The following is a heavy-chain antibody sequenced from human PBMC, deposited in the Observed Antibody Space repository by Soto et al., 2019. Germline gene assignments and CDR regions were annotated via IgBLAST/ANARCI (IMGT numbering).Heavy chain of an antibody. CDR1: GYVFNSFG. CDR3: VRRFFADFCSPYYYFVY. V-gene: IGHV1-18*04. CDR2: VRPYNGDT. D-gene: IGHD3-16*01. J-gene: IGHJ4*02. Sequence: SVKVSCKTSGYVFNSFGISWVRQAPCRVLEWMGWVRPYNGDTKYAQKFEGRVTMTSDTSTTTAYMGLSGLRSDDTAVYFCVRRFFADFCSPYYYFVYWGQGTQVTVSS.